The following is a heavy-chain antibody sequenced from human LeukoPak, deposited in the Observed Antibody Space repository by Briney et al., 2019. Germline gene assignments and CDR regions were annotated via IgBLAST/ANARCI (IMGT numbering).Heavy chain of an antibody. CDR3: AREAKRSDGVPDY. D-gene: IGHD3-3*01. V-gene: IGHV3-11*01. CDR1: GFTFTDHY. J-gene: IGHJ4*02. CDR2: INTIGSHT. Sequence: GGSLRLSCSVAGFTFTDHYMNWIRQIPGKGLEWVSYINTIGSHTEYADSVKGRFTISRDNDKNSLYLQMDSLRADDTAIYYCAREAKRSDGVPDYWGQGTQVIVSS.